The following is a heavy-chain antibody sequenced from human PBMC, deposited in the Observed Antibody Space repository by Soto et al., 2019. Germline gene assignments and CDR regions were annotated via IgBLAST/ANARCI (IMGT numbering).Heavy chain of an antibody. CDR2: ISGGGGTT. J-gene: IGHJ6*02. CDR3: GKGSAATNYFYYATDV. Sequence: EVQLLESGGDLVQPGGSLRLSCAASEFTFSSYAMNWVRQAPGKGLEWVSVISGGGGTTYYADSVKGRFTISRDNSKKTLYLQMNSLRGEDTAVYYCGKGSAATNYFYYATDVWGQGTTVTVSS. V-gene: IGHV3-23*01. CDR1: EFTFSSYA. D-gene: IGHD2-15*01.